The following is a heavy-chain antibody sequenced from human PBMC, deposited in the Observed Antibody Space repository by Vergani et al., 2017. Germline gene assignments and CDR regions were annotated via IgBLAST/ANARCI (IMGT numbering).Heavy chain of an antibody. CDR1: GYTFTGYY. CDR3: ARRQSSGYYLN. D-gene: IGHD3-22*01. CDR2: INPNSGGT. J-gene: IGHJ4*02. Sequence: QVQLVQSGAEVKKPGASVKVSCKASGYTFTGYYMHWVRQAPGQGLEWMGWINPNSGGTNYAQKFQGRVTITADESTSTAYMELSSLRSEDTAVYYCARRQSSGYYLNWGQGTLVTVSS. V-gene: IGHV1-2*02.